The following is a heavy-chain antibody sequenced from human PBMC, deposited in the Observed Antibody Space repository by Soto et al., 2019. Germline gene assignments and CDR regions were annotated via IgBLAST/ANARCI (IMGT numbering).Heavy chain of an antibody. CDR3: ARQLRYFDWSSDYYYGMDV. J-gene: IGHJ6*02. Sequence: ASVKVSCKASGYTFTSYGISWVRQAPGQGLEWMGWISAYNGNTNYAQKLQGRVTMTTDTSTSTAYMELRSLRSDDTAVYYCARQLRYFDWSSDYYYGMDVWGQGTKVTVSS. V-gene: IGHV1-18*01. CDR1: GYTFTSYG. D-gene: IGHD3-9*01. CDR2: ISAYNGNT.